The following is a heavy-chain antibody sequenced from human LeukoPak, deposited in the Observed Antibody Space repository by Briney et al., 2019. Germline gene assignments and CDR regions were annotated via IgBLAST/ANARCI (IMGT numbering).Heavy chain of an antibody. J-gene: IGHJ4*02. CDR2: IYSGGST. CDR1: GFTLSSYS. D-gene: IGHD3-22*01. Sequence: GGSLRLSCAASGFTLSSYSMNWVRQAPEKGLEWVSVIYSGGSTYYADSVKGRFAISRDNSKNTLYLQMNSLRGEDTAVYYCARGTSSGYFQLYFDYWGQGTLVTVSS. V-gene: IGHV3-53*01. CDR3: ARGTSSGYFQLYFDY.